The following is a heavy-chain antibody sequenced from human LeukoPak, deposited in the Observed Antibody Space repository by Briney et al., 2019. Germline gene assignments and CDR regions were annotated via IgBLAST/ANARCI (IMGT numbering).Heavy chain of an antibody. CDR1: GYTFTSYG. CDR2: ISAYNGNT. J-gene: IGHJ4*02. V-gene: IGHV1-18*01. Sequence: ASVKVSCKASGYTFTSYGISWVRQAPGQGLEWMGWISAYNGNTNYAQKLQGRVTMTTDTSTSTAYMELRSLRSDDTAVYYCAKAGDSITMIVVVIGYFDYWGQGTLVTVSS. CDR3: AKAGDSITMIVVVIGYFDY. D-gene: IGHD3-22*01.